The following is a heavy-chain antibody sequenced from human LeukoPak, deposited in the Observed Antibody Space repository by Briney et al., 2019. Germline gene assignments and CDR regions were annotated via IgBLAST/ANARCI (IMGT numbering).Heavy chain of an antibody. D-gene: IGHD2-15*01. V-gene: IGHV3-64*01. Sequence: GGSMRLSCAASGFTFSNYAMHWVRQAPGKGLEYVSAISDNGGSTYYENSVKGRFTISRDNSKNTLYLQMGSLRAEDMAIYYCARSAGRFGSGGSCYDYWGQGTLVTVSS. CDR2: ISDNGGST. CDR1: GFTFSNYA. CDR3: ARSAGRFGSGGSCYDY. J-gene: IGHJ4*02.